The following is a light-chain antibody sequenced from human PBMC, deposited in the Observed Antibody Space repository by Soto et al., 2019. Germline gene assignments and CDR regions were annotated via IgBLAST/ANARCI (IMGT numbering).Light chain of an antibody. Sequence: VLTQPASVSWSPGQSITISCTGTSSDVGGYNYVSWYQQHPGKAPKLMIYDVSNRPSGVSNRFSGSKSGNTASLTISGLQAEDEADYYCSSYTSSSLYVFGTGTKVTVL. CDR1: SSDVGGYNY. J-gene: IGLJ1*01. CDR3: SSYTSSSLYV. CDR2: DVS. V-gene: IGLV2-14*01.